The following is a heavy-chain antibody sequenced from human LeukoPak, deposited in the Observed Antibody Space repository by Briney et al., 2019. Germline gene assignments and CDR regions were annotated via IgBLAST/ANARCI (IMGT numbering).Heavy chain of an antibody. V-gene: IGHV1-18*01. J-gene: IGHJ6*02. CDR2: ISAYNGDT. CDR1: GYTFANYG. D-gene: IGHD1-26*01. CDR3: ARGVRVYSGSYYYYHGVDV. Sequence: ASVKVSCKVAGYTFANYGLTWVRRAPGQGLEGMGWISAYNGDTNYAQKFQGRVNITTDTSTITAYMELTSLRSDDTAVYVWARGVRVYSGSYYYYHGVDVWGQGTTVTVSS.